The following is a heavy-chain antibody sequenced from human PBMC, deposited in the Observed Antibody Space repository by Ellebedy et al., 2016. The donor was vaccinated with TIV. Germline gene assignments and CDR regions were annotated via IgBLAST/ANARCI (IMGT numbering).Heavy chain of an antibody. D-gene: IGHD6-13*01. CDR2: MNPNSGNT. J-gene: IGHJ1*01. CDR1: GYTFTSYD. Sequence: ASVKVSCXASGYTFTSYDINWVRQATGQGLEWMGWMNPNSGNTGYAQKFQGRVTMTRNTSISTAYMELSSLRSEDTAVYYCARAQGIAAAGTRYFQHWGQGTLVTVSS. CDR3: ARAQGIAAAGTRYFQH. V-gene: IGHV1-8*01.